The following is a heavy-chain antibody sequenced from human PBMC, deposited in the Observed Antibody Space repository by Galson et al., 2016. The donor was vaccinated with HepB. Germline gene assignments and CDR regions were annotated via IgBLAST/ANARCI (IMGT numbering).Heavy chain of an antibody. Sequence: SLRLSCAASGFIFTNYAMSWVRQAPGKGLEWVSAISTGGGGTSYPASVRGRFTISRDTSKNTLNLQMSSLRVEDTAVYYCRGGTAVAGNWGQGTLVTVSS. CDR3: RGGTAVAGN. V-gene: IGHV3-23*01. CDR2: ISTGGGGT. D-gene: IGHD6-19*01. CDR1: GFIFTNYA. J-gene: IGHJ4*02.